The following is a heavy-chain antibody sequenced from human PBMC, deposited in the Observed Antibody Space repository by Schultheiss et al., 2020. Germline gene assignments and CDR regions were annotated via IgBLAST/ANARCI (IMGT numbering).Heavy chain of an antibody. CDR1: GFTFDDYA. Sequence: GESLKISCAASGFTFDDYAMHWVRQAPGKGLEWVSAISGSGGSTYYADSVKGRFTISRDNSKNTLYLQMNSLRVEDTAVYYCAKDHGGSYHYWGQGTLVTVSS. D-gene: IGHD1-26*01. J-gene: IGHJ4*02. CDR2: ISGSGGST. V-gene: IGHV3-23*01. CDR3: AKDHGGSYHY.